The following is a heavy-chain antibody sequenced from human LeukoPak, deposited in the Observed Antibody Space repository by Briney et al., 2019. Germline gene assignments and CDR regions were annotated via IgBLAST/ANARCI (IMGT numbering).Heavy chain of an antibody. CDR2: INPNSGGT. J-gene: IGHJ4*02. CDR3: ARRGGSSWSDY. V-gene: IGHV1-2*02. Sequence: ASVKVSCKATGDTFTGYYMHLVRQAPGQGLEWMGWINPNSGGTNYAQKFQGRVTMTRDTSISTAYMELSRLRSDDTAVYYCARRGGSSWSDYWGQGTLVTVSS. CDR1: GDTFTGYY. D-gene: IGHD6-13*01.